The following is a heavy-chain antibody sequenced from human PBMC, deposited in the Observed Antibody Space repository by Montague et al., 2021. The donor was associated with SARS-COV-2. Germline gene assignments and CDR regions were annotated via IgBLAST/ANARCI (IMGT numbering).Heavy chain of an antibody. Sequence: RLSLPASGFTFSSYTMAWVRQAPGKGLEWVSSITGSGGTTDYAASVKGRFTIIRDNSDNTLYLQMNSLRAEDTAVCHCAKTAVTTDGWFDPWGQGTLVSISS. J-gene: IGHJ5*02. V-gene: IGHV3-23*01. D-gene: IGHD4-17*01. CDR1: GFTFSSYT. CDR2: ITGSGGTT. CDR3: AKTAVTTDGWFDP.